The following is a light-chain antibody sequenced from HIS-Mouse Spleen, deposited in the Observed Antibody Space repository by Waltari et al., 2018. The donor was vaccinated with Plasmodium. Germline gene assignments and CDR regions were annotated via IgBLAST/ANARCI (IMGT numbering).Light chain of an antibody. V-gene: IGLV3-10*01. CDR2: EDS. J-gene: IGLJ3*02. CDR3: YSTDSSGNHRV. Sequence: SYELTQPPSVSVSPGQTARITCSGDAFPTKSDSWYQQKSGPAPVLVIYEDSKRPSGIPERFSGSSSGTMATLTISGAQVEDEADYYCYSTDSSGNHRVFGGGTKLTVL. CDR1: AFPTKS.